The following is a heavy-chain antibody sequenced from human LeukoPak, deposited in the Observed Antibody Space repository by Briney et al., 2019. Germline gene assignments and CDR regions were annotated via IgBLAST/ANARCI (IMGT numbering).Heavy chain of an antibody. CDR1: GFTLSSYA. CDR2: ISVSGNT. J-gene: IGHJ4*02. D-gene: IGHD4-23*01. V-gene: IGHV3-23*01. Sequence: GGSLRLSCAASGFTLSSYAMSWVRQAPGKGLEWVSAISVSGNTYHADSVKGRFTISRDNSKNTLYLQMNSLRAEDTAVYYCATNPGGRRGGDYWGQGTLVTVSS. CDR3: ATNPGGRRGGDY.